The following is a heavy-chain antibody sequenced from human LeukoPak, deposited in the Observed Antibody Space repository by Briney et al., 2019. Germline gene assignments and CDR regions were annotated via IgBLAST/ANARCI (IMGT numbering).Heavy chain of an antibody. Sequence: GGSLRLFCAASGFTFSSYGMQWVRQARGRGQERVAFIRYDGSNNYYEDSEKGRFTISNEYSKTTLYPLMNRLRAEDTAVYYCAKGYYDYVWGSYYFDYWGQGTLVTVYS. CDR1: GFTFSSYG. CDR2: IRYDGSNN. J-gene: IGHJ4*02. V-gene: IGHV3-30*02. CDR3: AKGYYDYVWGSYYFDY. D-gene: IGHD3-16*01.